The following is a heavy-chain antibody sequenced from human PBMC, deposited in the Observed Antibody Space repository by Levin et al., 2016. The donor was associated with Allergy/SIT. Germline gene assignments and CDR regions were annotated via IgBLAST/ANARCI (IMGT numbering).Heavy chain of an antibody. CDR3: AKDLYITMVRGVIGYYGMDV. J-gene: IGHJ6*02. V-gene: IGHV3-30*18. D-gene: IGHD3-10*01. CDR2: ISYDGSNK. Sequence: GGSLRLSCAASGFTFSSYGMHWVRQAPGKGLEWVAVISYDGSNKYYADSVKGRFTISRDNSKNTLYLQMNSLRAEDTAVYYCAKDLYITMVRGVIGYYGMDVWGQGTTVTVSS. CDR1: GFTFSSYG.